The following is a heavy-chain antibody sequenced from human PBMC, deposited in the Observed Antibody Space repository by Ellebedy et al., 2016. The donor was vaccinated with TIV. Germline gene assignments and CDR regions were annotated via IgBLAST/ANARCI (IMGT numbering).Heavy chain of an antibody. D-gene: IGHD2-8*02. CDR2: IDPSDGFT. CDR3: AREARGTGGFDP. J-gene: IGHJ5*02. CDR1: GYTFTNYY. V-gene: IGHV1-46*01. Sequence: ASVKVSCKASGYTFTNYYIHWVRQAPGQGLEWMGIIDPSDGFTNYPQKFQGRVTMTRDTSTSTLYLQLNSLRSEDTAVYYCAREARGTGGFDPWGQGTLVTVSS.